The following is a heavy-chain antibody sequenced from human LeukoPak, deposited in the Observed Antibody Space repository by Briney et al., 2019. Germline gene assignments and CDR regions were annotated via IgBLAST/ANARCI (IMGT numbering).Heavy chain of an antibody. D-gene: IGHD5-12*01. V-gene: IGHV3-23*01. Sequence: GGSLRLSCAASGFTVSSNYMSWVRQAPGKGLEWVSAISGSGGSTYYADSVKGRFTISRDNSKNTLYLQMNSLRAEDTAVYYCAKDLGYSGYDCNFDYWGQGTLVTVSS. CDR3: AKDLGYSGYDCNFDY. CDR2: ISGSGGST. J-gene: IGHJ4*02. CDR1: GFTVSSNY.